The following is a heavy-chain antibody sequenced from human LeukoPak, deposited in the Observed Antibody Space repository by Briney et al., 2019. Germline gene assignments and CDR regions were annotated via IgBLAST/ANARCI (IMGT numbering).Heavy chain of an antibody. J-gene: IGHJ4*02. D-gene: IGHD3-9*01. CDR2: ISASGGST. CDR1: GFTFSSYA. CDR3: AKDLGVRYFDWLIPGSDY. Sequence: GGSLRLSCAASGFTFSSYAMSWVRQAPGKGLDWVAAISASGGSTYYPDSVKGRFTISRDNSKNTLYLQMNSLRAEDTAVYYCAKDLGVRYFDWLIPGSDYWGQGTLVTVSS. V-gene: IGHV3-23*01.